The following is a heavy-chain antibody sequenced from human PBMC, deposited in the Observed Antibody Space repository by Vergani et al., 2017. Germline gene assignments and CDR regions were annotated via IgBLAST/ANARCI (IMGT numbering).Heavy chain of an antibody. CDR1: GFTFSSYA. D-gene: IGHD6-6*01. Sequence: QVQPVESGGGVVQPGRSLRLSCAASGFTFSSYAMHWVRQAPGKGLEWVAVISYDGSNKYYADSVKGRFTISRDNSKNTLYLQMNSLRAEDTAVYYCARAYDPKSIAALSYYYYYYMDVWGKGTTVTVSS. J-gene: IGHJ6*03. CDR2: ISYDGSNK. V-gene: IGHV3-30-3*01. CDR3: ARAYDPKSIAALSYYYYYYMDV.